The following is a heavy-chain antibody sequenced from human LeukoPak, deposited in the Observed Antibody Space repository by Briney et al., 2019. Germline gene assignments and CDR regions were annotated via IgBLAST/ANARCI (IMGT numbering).Heavy chain of an antibody. CDR2: FDPEDGET. D-gene: IGHD3-10*01. Sequence: ASVKVSCKVSGYTLTELSMHWVRQAPGKGLEWMGGFDPEDGETIYAQKFQGRATMTEDTSTDTAYMELSSLRSEDTAVYYCATDTMVRGVIDYYMDVWGKGTTVTVSS. J-gene: IGHJ6*03. CDR3: ATDTMVRGVIDYYMDV. CDR1: GYTLTELS. V-gene: IGHV1-24*01.